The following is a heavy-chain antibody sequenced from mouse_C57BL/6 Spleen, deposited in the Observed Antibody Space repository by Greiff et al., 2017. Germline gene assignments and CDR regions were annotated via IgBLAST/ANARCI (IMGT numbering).Heavy chain of an antibody. Sequence: VKLQESGPELVKPGASVKISCKASGYAFSSSWMNWVKQRPGKGLEWIGRIYPGDGDTNYNGKFKGKATLTADKSSSTAYLQLSSLTSEDSAVYFCAIDSSGRAMDYWGQGTSVTVSS. CDR2: IYPGDGDT. CDR1: GYAFSSSW. D-gene: IGHD3-2*02. J-gene: IGHJ4*01. CDR3: AIDSSGRAMDY. V-gene: IGHV1-82*01.